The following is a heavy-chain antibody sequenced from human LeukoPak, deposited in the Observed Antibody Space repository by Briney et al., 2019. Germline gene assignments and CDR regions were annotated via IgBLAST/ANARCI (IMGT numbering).Heavy chain of an antibody. CDR3: ATDLPYDYVWGSYPY. Sequence: ASVKVSCKVSGYPLTELSMHWVRQAPGKGLEWMGGFDPEDGETIYAQKFQGRVTMTEDTSTDTAYMELSSLRSEDTAVYYCATDLPYDYVWGSYPYWGQGTLVTVSS. J-gene: IGHJ4*02. V-gene: IGHV1-24*01. CDR1: GYPLTELS. D-gene: IGHD3-16*02. CDR2: FDPEDGET.